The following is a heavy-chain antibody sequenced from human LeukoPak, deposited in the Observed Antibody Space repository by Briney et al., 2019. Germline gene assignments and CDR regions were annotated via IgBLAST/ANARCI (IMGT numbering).Heavy chain of an antibody. D-gene: IGHD1-26*01. CDR2: INPSGGST. CDR3: ARARVGATYAFDY. Sequence: GASVKVSCKASGYTFTSYYMHWLRQVPGQGLEWMGIINPSGGSTSYAQKFQGRVTMTRDTSTSTVYMELSSLRSEDTAVYYCARARVGATYAFDYWGQGTLVTVSP. V-gene: IGHV1-46*01. J-gene: IGHJ4*02. CDR1: GYTFTSYY.